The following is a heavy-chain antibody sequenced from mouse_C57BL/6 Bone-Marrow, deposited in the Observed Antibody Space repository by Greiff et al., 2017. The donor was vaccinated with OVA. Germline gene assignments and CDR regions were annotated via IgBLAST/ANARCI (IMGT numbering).Heavy chain of an antibody. V-gene: IGHV1-42*01. Sequence: LVESGAELARPGASVKISCKASGYSFTGYYMNWVKQSPEKSLEWIGEINPSTGGTTYNQKFKAKATLTVDKSSSTAYMQLKSLTSEDSAVYYCARFPFYGSSYDWYFDVWGTGTTVTVSS. CDR2: INPSTGGT. D-gene: IGHD1-1*01. CDR1: GYSFTGYY. J-gene: IGHJ1*03. CDR3: ARFPFYGSSYDWYFDV.